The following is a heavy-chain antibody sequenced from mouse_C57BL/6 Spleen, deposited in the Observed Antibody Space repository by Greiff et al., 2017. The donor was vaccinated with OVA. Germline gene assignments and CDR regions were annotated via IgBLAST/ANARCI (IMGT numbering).Heavy chain of an antibody. CDR1: GYTFTDYN. J-gene: IGHJ4*01. CDR2: INPNNGGT. CDR3: AREEDAMDY. Sequence: EVKLVESGPELVKPGASVKIPCKASGYTFTDYNMDWVKQSHGKSLEWIGDINPNNGGTIYNQKFKGKATLTVDKSSSTAYMELRSLTSEDTAVYYCAREEDAMDYWGQGTSVTVSS. V-gene: IGHV1-18*01.